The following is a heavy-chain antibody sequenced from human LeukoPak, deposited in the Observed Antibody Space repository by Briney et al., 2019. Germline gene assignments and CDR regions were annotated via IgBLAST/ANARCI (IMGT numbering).Heavy chain of an antibody. CDR2: INQDASEI. CDR3: ATDRDNSDWQKRFDS. Sequence: GGSLRLSCAVSGFTFSTYWMNWYRQAPGKGLECVGNINQDASEINYVDSVGGRFTISRDNAKNSLHLQMNSLRAEDTAVYYCATDRDNSDWQKRFDSWGQGTLVTVSS. D-gene: IGHD2-21*02. J-gene: IGHJ4*02. CDR1: GFTFSTYW. V-gene: IGHV3-7*01.